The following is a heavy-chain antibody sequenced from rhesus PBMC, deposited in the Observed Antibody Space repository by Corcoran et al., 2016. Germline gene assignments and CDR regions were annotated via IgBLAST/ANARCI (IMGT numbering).Heavy chain of an antibody. CDR2: LYWDDDN. CDR3: ARRGDPGGAFDF. CDR1: GFSLSTSGMG. V-gene: IGHV2-1*01. D-gene: IGHD3-34*01. J-gene: IGHJ3*01. Sequence: QVTLKESGPALVKPTQALTLTCTFSGFSLSTSGMGVGWIRQPPRKTLGWLAHLYWDDDNRSSTSLKSRLTISKDTSKNQVVLTMTNMDPVDTATYYCARRGDPGGAFDFWGQGLRVTVSS.